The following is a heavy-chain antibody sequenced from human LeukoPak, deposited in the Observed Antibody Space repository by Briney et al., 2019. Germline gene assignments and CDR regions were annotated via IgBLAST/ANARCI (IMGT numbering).Heavy chain of an antibody. D-gene: IGHD3/OR15-3a*01. J-gene: IGHJ5*02. CDR1: GFTFNGYG. CDR3: AKDTATIFGLKGSNWFDP. V-gene: IGHV3-9*01. Sequence: GGSLRLSCAASGFTFNGYGMHWVRQAPGKGLEWVSGISRDSGNIGYADSVQGRFIISRDNAKNSLYLQMNSLRAEDTALYCCAKDTATIFGLKGSNWFDPWGQGTLVTVSS. CDR2: ISRDSGNI.